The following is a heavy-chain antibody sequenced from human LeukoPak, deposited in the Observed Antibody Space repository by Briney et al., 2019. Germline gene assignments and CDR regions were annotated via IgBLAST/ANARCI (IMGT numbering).Heavy chain of an antibody. CDR3: ARDNPVPSFDL. CDR2: INPNSGGT. D-gene: IGHD1-14*01. V-gene: IGHV1-2*02. CDR1: GYTFTSYG. Sequence: GASVMVSCKASGYTFTSYGISWVRQAPGQGLEWMGWINPNSGGTNYAQKFQGRVTMTRDTSISTAYMELSRLRSDDTAVYYCARDNPVPSFDLWGRGTLVTVSS. J-gene: IGHJ2*01.